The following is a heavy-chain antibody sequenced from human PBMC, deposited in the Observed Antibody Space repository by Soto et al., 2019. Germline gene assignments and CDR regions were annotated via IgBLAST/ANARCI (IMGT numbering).Heavy chain of an antibody. D-gene: IGHD6-13*01. V-gene: IGHV1-69*13. CDR3: ARGKPAAAGGDYYYGMDV. J-gene: IGHJ6*02. CDR2: IIPIFGTA. CDR1: GGTFSSYA. Sequence: ASVKVSCKASGGTFSSYAISWVRQAPGQGLEWMGGIIPIFGTANYAQKFQGRVTITADESTSTAYMELSSLRSEDTAVYYCARGKPAAAGGDYYYGMDVWGQGTTVTVSS.